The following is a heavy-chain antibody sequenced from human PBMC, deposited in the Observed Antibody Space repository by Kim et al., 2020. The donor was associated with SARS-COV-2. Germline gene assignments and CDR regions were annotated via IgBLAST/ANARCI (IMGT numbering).Heavy chain of an antibody. J-gene: IGHJ4*02. CDR3: ARQKFDYYDSSGYFDY. Sequence: RKSRVPISVDTSKNQFSLKLSSVTAADTAVYYCARQKFDYYDSSGYFDYWGQGTLVTVSS. V-gene: IGHV4-59*08. D-gene: IGHD3-22*01.